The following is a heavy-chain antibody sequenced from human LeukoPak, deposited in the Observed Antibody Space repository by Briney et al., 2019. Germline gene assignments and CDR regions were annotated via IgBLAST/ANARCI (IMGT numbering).Heavy chain of an antibody. CDR2: ISGSGGST. D-gene: IGHD3-10*01. CDR3: ARAQENRGIRGVIDY. J-gene: IGHJ4*02. Sequence: GGALRLSCAASGFTFWNYAMSWVRQAPGKALEWVSAISGSGGSTYYADSVKGRFTISRDNAKNSLYLQMNSLRAEDTAVYYCARAQENRGIRGVIDYWGQGTLVTVSS. CDR1: GFTFWNYA. V-gene: IGHV3-23*01.